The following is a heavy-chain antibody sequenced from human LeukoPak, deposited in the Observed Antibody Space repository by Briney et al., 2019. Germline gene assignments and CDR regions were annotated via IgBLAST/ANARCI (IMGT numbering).Heavy chain of an antibody. V-gene: IGHV3-74*01. Sequence: GGSLRLSCGASGFTFGTYWMHWVRQAPGKGLVWVSGINSDGGTTTYADSVKGRFTISRDNSKNTLYLQMNSLRAEDTAVYYCAKSYWLGDILTDYFDYWGQGTLVTVSS. CDR2: INSDGGTT. J-gene: IGHJ4*02. CDR3: AKSYWLGDILTDYFDY. D-gene: IGHD3-9*01. CDR1: GFTFGTYW.